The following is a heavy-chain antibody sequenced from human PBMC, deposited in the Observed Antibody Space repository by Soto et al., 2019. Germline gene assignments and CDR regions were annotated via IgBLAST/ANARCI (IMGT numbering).Heavy chain of an antibody. D-gene: IGHD2-2*01. V-gene: IGHV3-23*01. CDR3: AKSLSTAVNYGLDV. Sequence: EVQLLESGGGLVQPGGSLRLSCGASGFTFSDNAMTWVRQAPGKGLEWVSSISDAGDSTYYAVSVKGRFTISRDNSKNTRFVKMSSLGAEDTAVYYCAKSLSTAVNYGLDVWGQGTAVTVSS. CDR1: GFTFSDNA. CDR2: ISDAGDST. J-gene: IGHJ6*02.